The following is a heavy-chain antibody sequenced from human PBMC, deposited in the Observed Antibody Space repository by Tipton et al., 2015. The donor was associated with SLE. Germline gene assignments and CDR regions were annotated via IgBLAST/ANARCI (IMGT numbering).Heavy chain of an antibody. V-gene: IGHV1-2*02. J-gene: IGHJ5*02. Sequence: QVQLVQSGAEVKKPGASVKVSCKASGYPFTGYSLHWVRQGPGQGLEWVGYIFPHSDGSAETKYAQNFQGRVTMASDTSISTAYMELSSLRFDDTAMYYCARGKGWLRLDLWGQGTLVTVSS. D-gene: IGHD5-12*01. CDR3: ARGKGWLRLDL. CDR1: GYPFTGYS. CDR2: IFPHSDGSAET.